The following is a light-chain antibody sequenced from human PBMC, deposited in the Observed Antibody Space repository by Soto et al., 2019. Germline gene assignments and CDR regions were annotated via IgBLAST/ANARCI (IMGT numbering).Light chain of an antibody. CDR3: QQRSTWLT. J-gene: IGKJ4*01. CDR1: QSVRSY. V-gene: IGKV3-11*01. Sequence: EIVATQSPATLSLSPGERSTHSCRASQSVRSYLAWYQQKPGQAPRLLIYDASNRATGIPARLSGSGAGTYFTLTISSLDPEDFPVYYCQQRSTWLTFGGGTKVDIK. CDR2: DAS.